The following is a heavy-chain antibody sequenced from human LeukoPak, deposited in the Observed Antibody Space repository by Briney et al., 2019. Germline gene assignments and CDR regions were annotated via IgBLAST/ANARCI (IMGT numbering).Heavy chain of an antibody. J-gene: IGHJ6*02. Sequence: SQTPSLTCAISGDSVSSNSAAWNWIRQSPSRGLEWLGRTYYRSKWYNDYAVSVKSRITINPDTSKNQFSLQLNSVTPEDTAVYYCARGHWGPHLYYYYYGMDVWGQGTTVTVSS. D-gene: IGHD7-27*01. V-gene: IGHV6-1*01. CDR2: TYYRSKWYN. CDR1: GDSVSSNSAA. CDR3: ARGHWGPHLYYYYYGMDV.